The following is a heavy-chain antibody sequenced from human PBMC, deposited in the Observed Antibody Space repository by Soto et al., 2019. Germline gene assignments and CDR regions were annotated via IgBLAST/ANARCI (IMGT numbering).Heavy chain of an antibody. Sequence: EVQLVESGGDLVQPGGSPRLSCAASGFTFSIYWMTWVRQARGKGLEWVANIREDGGEKNYADSVKGRFTISRDNVKNSLYLQMNSLRVEDTAFYYCVRYSNPQIIDWYDALDIWGQGTMVTVSS. V-gene: IGHV3-7*01. CDR1: GFTFSIYW. CDR2: IREDGGEK. D-gene: IGHD3-9*01. J-gene: IGHJ3*02. CDR3: VRYSNPQIIDWYDALDI.